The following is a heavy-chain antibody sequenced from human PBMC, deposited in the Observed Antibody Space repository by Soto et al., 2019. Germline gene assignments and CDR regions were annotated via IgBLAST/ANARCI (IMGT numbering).Heavy chain of an antibody. V-gene: IGHV3-21*06. CDR3: ARESEDLTSNFDY. Sequence: GALRLSCAASGFTFTRYSMNWVRQAPGKGLEWVSSISSTTNYIYYGDSMKGRFTISRDNAKNSLYLEMNSLRAEDMAVYYCARESEDLTSNFDYWGQGTLVTAPQ. CDR2: ISSTTNYI. J-gene: IGHJ4*02. CDR1: GFTFTRYS.